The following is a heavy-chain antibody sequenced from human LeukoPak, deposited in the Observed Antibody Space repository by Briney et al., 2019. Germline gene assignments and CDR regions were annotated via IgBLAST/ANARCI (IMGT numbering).Heavy chain of an antibody. J-gene: IGHJ6*03. D-gene: IGHD6-6*01. CDR3: AREATAPRPFSTEYYYYMDV. Sequence: PGGSLTLSCAASGITVSRNHMSWVRQAPGKGLEWVSGIYSGGSTFDADSVKGRFTSSRDTSKNTFYLQMNSLRVEDTAVYYCAREATAPRPFSTEYYYYMDVWGKGTTVTVSS. V-gene: IGHV3-66*02. CDR2: IYSGGST. CDR1: GITVSRNH.